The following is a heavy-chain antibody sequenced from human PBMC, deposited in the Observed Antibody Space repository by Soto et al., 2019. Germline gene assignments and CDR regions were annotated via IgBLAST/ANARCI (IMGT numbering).Heavy chain of an antibody. CDR2: INTANGTT. CDR3: ASNAFDY. Sequence: QVQFLQSGAEVKKPGASVKVSCKTSGYIFTNYPIHWVRQAPGRGLEWVAWINTANGTTRYSPRLQGRVSLRTDTSESTVYMELTSLRFDDTAVYYCASNAFDYWGQGTRVAVSP. CDR1: GYIFTNYP. V-gene: IGHV1-3*04. J-gene: IGHJ4*02.